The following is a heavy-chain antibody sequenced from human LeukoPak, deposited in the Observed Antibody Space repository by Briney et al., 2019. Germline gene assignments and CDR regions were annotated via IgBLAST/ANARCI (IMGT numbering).Heavy chain of an antibody. CDR1: GGSITSSSYY. CDR3: ARQNEQWLVPYDAFDI. CDR2: IYYSGST. J-gene: IGHJ3*02. D-gene: IGHD6-19*01. Sequence: PSETLSLTCTVSGGSITSSSYYCGWIRQPPGKGLEWIGSIYYSGSTYYNPSLKSRVTISVDTSKNQFSLKLSSVTAADTVVYYCARQNEQWLVPYDAFDIWGQGTMVTVSS. V-gene: IGHV4-39*07.